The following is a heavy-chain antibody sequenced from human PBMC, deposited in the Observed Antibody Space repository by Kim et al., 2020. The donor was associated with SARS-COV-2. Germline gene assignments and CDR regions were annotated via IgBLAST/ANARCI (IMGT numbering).Heavy chain of an antibody. V-gene: IGHV4-59*13. Sequence: SETLSLTCTVSGGSISSYYWSWIRQPPGKGLEWIGYIYYSGSTNYNPSLKSRVTISVDTSKNQFSLKLSSVTAADTAVYYCARAYDFWSGYLQGFDPWGQGTLVTVSS. CDR1: GGSISSYY. CDR3: ARAYDFWSGYLQGFDP. J-gene: IGHJ5*02. CDR2: IYYSGST. D-gene: IGHD3-3*01.